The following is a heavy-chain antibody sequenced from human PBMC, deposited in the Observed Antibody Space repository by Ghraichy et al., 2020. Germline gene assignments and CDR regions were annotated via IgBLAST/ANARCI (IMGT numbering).Heavy chain of an antibody. CDR3: ARGLNMVRGVIIKGYYFDY. CDR1: GFTFSSYA. V-gene: IGHV3-30*04. Sequence: GGSLRLSCAASGFTFSSYAMHWVRQAPRKGLEWVAFISYDGSNIYYADSVKGRFTISRDNSKNTLYLQMNSLRAEDTAVYYCARGLNMVRGVIIKGYYFDYWGQGPLVT. D-gene: IGHD3-10*01. J-gene: IGHJ4*02. CDR2: ISYDGSNI.